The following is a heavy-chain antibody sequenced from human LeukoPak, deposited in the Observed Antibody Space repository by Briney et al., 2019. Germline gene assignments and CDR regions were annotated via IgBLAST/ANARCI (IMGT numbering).Heavy chain of an antibody. V-gene: IGHV1-8*01. Sequence: ASVKVSCKASGYTFTSYDINWVRQATGQGLEWMGWMNPNSGNTGYAQKFRGRVTMTRNTSISTAYMELSSLRSEDTAVYYCARAYDFWSGYSYYYYYGMDVWGQGTTVTVSS. CDR2: MNPNSGNT. CDR1: GYTFTSYD. CDR3: ARAYDFWSGYSYYYYYGMDV. J-gene: IGHJ6*02. D-gene: IGHD3-3*01.